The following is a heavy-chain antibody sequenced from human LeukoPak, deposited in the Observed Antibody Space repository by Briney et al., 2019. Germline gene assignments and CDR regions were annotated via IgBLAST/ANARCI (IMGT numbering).Heavy chain of an antibody. CDR1: GFTFSSYA. V-gene: IGHV3-48*02. CDR3: ARGTYYYDSSGYPWVY. Sequence: GGSLRLSCAASGFTFSSYATNWVRQAPGKGLEWVSYISSSSTIYYADSVKGRFTISRDNAKNSLYLQMNSLRDEDTAVYYCARGTYYYDSSGYPWVYWGQGTLVTVSS. CDR2: ISSSSTI. J-gene: IGHJ4*02. D-gene: IGHD3-22*01.